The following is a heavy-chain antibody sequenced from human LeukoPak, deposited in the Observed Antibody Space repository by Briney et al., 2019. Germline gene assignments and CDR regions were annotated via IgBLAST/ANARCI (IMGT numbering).Heavy chain of an antibody. D-gene: IGHD4-17*01. Sequence: GGSLRLSCAASGFTFSTYGMHWVRQAPGKGLEWVAVISFDGSTKYYADSVKGRFTISRDNSKNTVYMQMNSLRAEDTAVYYCAKDRSWSVTRLFDYWGQGTLVTVSS. CDR1: GFTFSTYG. V-gene: IGHV3-30*18. CDR2: ISFDGSTK. CDR3: AKDRSWSVTRLFDY. J-gene: IGHJ4*02.